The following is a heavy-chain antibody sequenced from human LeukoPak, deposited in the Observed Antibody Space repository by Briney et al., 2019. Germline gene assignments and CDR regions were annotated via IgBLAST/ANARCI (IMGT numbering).Heavy chain of an antibody. V-gene: IGHV4-4*07. Sequence: SETLSLTCTVSGGSISSYYWSWIRQPAGKGLEWIGRIYTSGSTNYNPSLKSRVTMSVDTSKNQFSLKLSSVTAADTAVYYCARGRAEIVVVPAASALYYYYYYMDVWGKGTTVTVSS. CDR1: GGSISSYY. CDR3: ARGRAEIVVVPAASALYYYYYYMDV. CDR2: IYTSGST. J-gene: IGHJ6*03. D-gene: IGHD2-2*01.